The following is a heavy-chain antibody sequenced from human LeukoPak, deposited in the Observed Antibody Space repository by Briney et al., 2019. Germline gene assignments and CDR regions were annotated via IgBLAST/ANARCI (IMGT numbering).Heavy chain of an antibody. V-gene: IGHV4-38-2*01. Sequence: PSGTLSLTCAVSGYSISSGYYWGWIRQPPGKGLEWIGSIYHSGSTYYNPSLKSRVTISVDTSKNQFSLKLSSVTAADTAVYYCGRLTVRGPSYMDVWGKGTMVTVSS. CDR3: GRLTVRGPSYMDV. J-gene: IGHJ6*03. D-gene: IGHD3-10*01. CDR1: GYSISSGYY. CDR2: IYHSGST.